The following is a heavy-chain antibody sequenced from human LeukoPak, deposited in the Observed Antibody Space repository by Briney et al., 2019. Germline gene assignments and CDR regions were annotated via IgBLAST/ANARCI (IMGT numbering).Heavy chain of an antibody. CDR3: ARKYDYVWGSYRTAHLEYFDY. CDR1: GESFSGYY. CDR2: TNHRGST. J-gene: IGHJ4*02. D-gene: IGHD3-16*02. V-gene: IGHV4-34*01. Sequence: PSETLSLTCAVYGESFSGYYWSWIRQPPGRGLQWIGETNHRGSTNYNPSLKSRVTISVDTSKNQFSLKLSSVTAADTAVYYCARKYDYVWGSYRTAHLEYFDYWGQGTLVTVSS.